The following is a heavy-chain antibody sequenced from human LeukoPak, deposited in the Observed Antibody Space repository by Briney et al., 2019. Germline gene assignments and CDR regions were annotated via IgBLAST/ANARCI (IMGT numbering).Heavy chain of an antibody. J-gene: IGHJ4*02. CDR1: GFTFSSYS. Sequence: GGSLRLSCAASGFTFSSYSMNWVRQAPGKGLEWVSSISGSNSYIYYADSVEGRFTISRDNAKNSLYLQMNSLRAEDTAVYYCAREKYYDSSVYYYVGSDYWGQGTLVTVSS. CDR2: ISGSNSYI. D-gene: IGHD3-22*01. CDR3: AREKYYDSSVYYYVGSDY. V-gene: IGHV3-21*01.